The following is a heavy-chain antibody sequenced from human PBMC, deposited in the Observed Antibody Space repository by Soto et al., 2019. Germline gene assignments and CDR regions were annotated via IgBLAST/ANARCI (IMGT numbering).Heavy chain of an antibody. J-gene: IGHJ6*02. D-gene: IGHD3-10*01. CDR2: IIPIFGTA. V-gene: IGHV1-69*01. Sequence: KVSCKASGGTFSSYAISWVRQAPGQGLEWMGGIIPIFGTANYAQKFQGRVTITVDDATRTVYMEVRDLTSEDTAIYYCARGPFRPSAMDVWGQGTTVTVSS. CDR1: GGTFSSYA. CDR3: ARGPFRPSAMDV.